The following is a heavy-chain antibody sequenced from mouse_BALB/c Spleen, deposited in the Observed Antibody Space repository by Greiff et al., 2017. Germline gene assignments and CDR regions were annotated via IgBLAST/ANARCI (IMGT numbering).Heavy chain of an antibody. D-gene: IGHD2-4*01. CDR2: IWGDGST. J-gene: IGHJ4*01. CDR1: GFTLTGYG. V-gene: IGHV2-6-7*01. CDR3: AREEPSTMITSCAMDY. Sequence: VQLVESGPGLVEPSQSLSITCTASGFTLTGYGVNWVRQPPGKGLEWLGMIWGDGSTDYNSALKSRLSISKDNSKSQVFLKMHSLQTDDTARYYCAREEPSTMITSCAMDYWGQGTSVTVSS.